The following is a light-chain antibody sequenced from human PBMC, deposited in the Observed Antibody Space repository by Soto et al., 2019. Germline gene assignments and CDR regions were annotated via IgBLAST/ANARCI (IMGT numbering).Light chain of an antibody. CDR2: KAS. V-gene: IGKV1-5*03. CDR3: QQYNSYSLT. CDR1: ESISSW. Sequence: IQRTQSPSTLSASVGDRVTITCRASESISSWLAWYQQKPGKAPKLLIYKASILESGVPSRFSGSGSGTEFTLTISSLQPDDFATYYCQQYNSYSLTFGGGTKVEIK. J-gene: IGKJ4*01.